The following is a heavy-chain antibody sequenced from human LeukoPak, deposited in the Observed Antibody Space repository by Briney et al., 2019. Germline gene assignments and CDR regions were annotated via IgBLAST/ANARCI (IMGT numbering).Heavy chain of an antibody. CDR1: GGSISSGGFY. J-gene: IGHJ4*02. D-gene: IGHD2-15*01. V-gene: IGHV4-61*08. CDR3: ARLGWTSSGGSWYFDY. Sequence: SETLSLTCTVSGGSISSGGFYWNWIRQHPGKGLEWIGSAYYSGSTSYNPSLKSRVTISVDTSKNQFSLKLSSVTAADTAMYYYARLGWTSSGGSWYFDYWGQGTLVTVSS. CDR2: AYYSGST.